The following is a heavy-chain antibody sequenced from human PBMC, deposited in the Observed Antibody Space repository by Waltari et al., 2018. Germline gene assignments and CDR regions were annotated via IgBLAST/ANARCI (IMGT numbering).Heavy chain of an antibody. CDR3: AKEPSYGYSFEH. CDR2: LGGDGNNK. V-gene: IGHV3-30*18. CDR1: GFTFSSYG. Sequence: QVQLVESGGGVVQPGRSLRLSCAASGFTFSSYGMHWGRQAPGTGLEWVGYLGGDGNNKLDAHSVKGRFTISRENSKNTLYLQMNSLRVEDTAIYYCAKEPSYGYSFEHWGQGTPVTASS. J-gene: IGHJ4*02. D-gene: IGHD3-22*01.